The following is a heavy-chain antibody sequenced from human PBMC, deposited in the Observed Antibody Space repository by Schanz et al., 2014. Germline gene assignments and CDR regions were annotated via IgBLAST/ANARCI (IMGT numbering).Heavy chain of an antibody. CDR3: ARDAVTSVLTPGFYY. CDR2: ISSSSSYT. V-gene: IGHV3-11*06. Sequence: QVQLVESGGGLVKPGGSLRLSCAASGLTFSDYYMSWIRQAPGKGLEWVSYISSSSSYTNYADSVKGRFTISRDNAKNSLYLQMNSLRAEDTAVYYCARDAVTSVLTPGFYYWGQGTLVTVSS. D-gene: IGHD4-17*01. CDR1: GLTFSDYY. J-gene: IGHJ4*02.